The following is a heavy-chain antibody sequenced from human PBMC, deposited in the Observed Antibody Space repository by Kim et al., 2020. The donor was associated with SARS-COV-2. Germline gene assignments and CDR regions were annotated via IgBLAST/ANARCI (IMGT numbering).Heavy chain of an antibody. CDR3: AKGRVTGTTYIDH. CDR2: INWNSGQI. Sequence: GGSLRLSCAASGFTFGGFSMHWVRQAPGKGLEWVSGINWNSGQIGYVDSVKGRFTISRDNAKNSLYLQMNSLRPEDTAFYYCAKGRVTGTTYIDHWRQGT. J-gene: IGHJ1*01. V-gene: IGHV3-9*01. D-gene: IGHD1-7*01. CDR1: GFTFGGFS.